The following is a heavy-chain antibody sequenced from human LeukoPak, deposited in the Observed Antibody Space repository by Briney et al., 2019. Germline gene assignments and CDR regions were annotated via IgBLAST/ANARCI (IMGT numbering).Heavy chain of an antibody. CDR1: GASIDSSGYY. J-gene: IGHJ5*02. Sequence: SQTLSLTCTVSGASIDSSGYYWVWIRQPPGKGLDWIGTISYSGSTYYNPSLKRRLTISVDTSKNQFSLKLTSVTAADTAVYYCGRGEVDYSGSWCRPFRVKLCHPWRQGTLASVPS. D-gene: IGHD6-13*01. CDR3: GRGEVDYSGSWCRPFRVKLCHP. V-gene: IGHV4-39*01. CDR2: ISYSGST.